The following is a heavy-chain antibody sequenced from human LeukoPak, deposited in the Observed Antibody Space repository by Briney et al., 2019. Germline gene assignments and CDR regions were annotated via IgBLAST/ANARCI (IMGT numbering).Heavy chain of an antibody. J-gene: IGHJ4*02. Sequence: PSETLSLTCTVSGGSISSGSYYWSWIRQPAGKGLEWIGYIYYSGSTNYNPSLKSRVTISVDTSKNQFSLKLSSVTAADTAVYYCARDRGGVLTGSQFDYWGQGTLVTVSS. V-gene: IGHV4-61*10. CDR3: ARDRGGVLTGSQFDY. CDR2: IYYSGST. CDR1: GGSISSGSYY. D-gene: IGHD3-9*01.